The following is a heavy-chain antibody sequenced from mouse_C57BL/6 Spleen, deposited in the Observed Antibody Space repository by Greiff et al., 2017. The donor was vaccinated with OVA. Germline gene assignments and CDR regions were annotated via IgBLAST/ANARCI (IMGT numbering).Heavy chain of an antibody. D-gene: IGHD2-10*01. CDR3: ARSPTSVYYFDY. CDR1: GYTFTSYG. CDR2: IYPRSGNT. V-gene: IGHV1-81*01. J-gene: IGHJ2*01. Sequence: VQLQQSGAELARPGASVKLSCKASGYTFTSYGISWVKQRTGQGLEWIGEIYPRSGNTYYNEKFKGKATLNADKSSSTAYMELRSLTSEDSAVYFCARSPTSVYYFDYWGQGTTLTVSS.